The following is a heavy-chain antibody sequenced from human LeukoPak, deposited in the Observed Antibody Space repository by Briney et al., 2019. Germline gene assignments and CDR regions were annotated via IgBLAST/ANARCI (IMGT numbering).Heavy chain of an antibody. CDR2: INHSGST. CDR3: AAQYYDYVWGSYRFQYY. J-gene: IGHJ4*02. D-gene: IGHD3-16*02. Sequence: SQTLSLTCTVSGGSISSNGYYWSWIRQPPGKGLEWIGEINHSGSTNYNPSLKSRVTISVDTSKNQFSLKLSSVTAADTAVYYCAAQYYDYVWGSYRFQYYWGQGTLVTVSS. V-gene: IGHV4-39*07. CDR1: GGSISSNGYY.